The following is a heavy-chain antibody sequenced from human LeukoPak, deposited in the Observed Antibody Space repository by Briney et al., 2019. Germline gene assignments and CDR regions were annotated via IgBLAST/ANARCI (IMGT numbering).Heavy chain of an antibody. J-gene: IGHJ5*02. D-gene: IGHD4-23*01. V-gene: IGHV4-61*02. CDR1: GGSISSGSYY. Sequence: PSETLSLTCTVSGGSISSGSYYWSWIRQPAGKGLEWIGRIYTSGSTNYNPSLKSRVTISVDTSKNQFSLKLSSVTAADTAVYYCARDSIYYGGNLINWFDPWGQGTLVTVSS. CDR3: ARDSIYYGGNLINWFDP. CDR2: IYTSGST.